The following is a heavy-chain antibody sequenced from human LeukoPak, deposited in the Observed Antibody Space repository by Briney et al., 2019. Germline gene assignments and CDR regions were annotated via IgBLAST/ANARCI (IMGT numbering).Heavy chain of an antibody. CDR3: AKGDYDLWSGYLDY. V-gene: IGHV3-9*01. D-gene: IGHD3-3*01. Sequence: GGSLRLSCAASGFTFADYAMNWDRQAPGTGLEWVSGFSWNSGSIGYADSVKGRFTISRDNAKNSLYLQMNSLRAEDTALYYCAKGDYDLWSGYLDYWGQGTLVTVSS. J-gene: IGHJ4*02. CDR2: FSWNSGSI. CDR1: GFTFADYA.